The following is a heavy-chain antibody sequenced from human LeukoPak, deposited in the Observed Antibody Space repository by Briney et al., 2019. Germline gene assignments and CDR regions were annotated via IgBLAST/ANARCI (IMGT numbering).Heavy chain of an antibody. CDR1: GFTFSSYS. Sequence: PGGSLRLSCAASGFTFSSYSMNWVRQAPGKGLEWVSSISSSSSYIYYADSVKGRFTISRDNAKNSLYLQMNSLRAEDTAVYYCARDRCGGDCYLPDDAFDIWGRGTMVTVSS. CDR2: ISSSSSYI. CDR3: ARDRCGGDCYLPDDAFDI. J-gene: IGHJ3*02. V-gene: IGHV3-21*01. D-gene: IGHD2-21*01.